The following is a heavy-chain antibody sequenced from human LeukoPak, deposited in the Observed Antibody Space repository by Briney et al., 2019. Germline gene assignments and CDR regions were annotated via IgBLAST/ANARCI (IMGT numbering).Heavy chain of an antibody. CDR1: GYTFTSYG. J-gene: IGHJ4*02. CDR3: ARARSRDGYNWLY. V-gene: IGHV1-18*01. Sequence: ASVKVSCTASGYTFTSYGISWVRQAPGQGLEWMGWISAYNGNTNYAQKLQGRVTMTTDTSTSTAYMELSSLRSEDTAVYYCARARSRDGYNWLYWGQGTLVTVSS. CDR2: ISAYNGNT. D-gene: IGHD5-24*01.